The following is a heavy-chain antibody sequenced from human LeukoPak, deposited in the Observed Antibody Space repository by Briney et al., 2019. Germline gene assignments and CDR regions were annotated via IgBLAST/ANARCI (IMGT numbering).Heavy chain of an antibody. Sequence: PSETLSLTCAVSGYSITNAYYWGWIRQPPGKGLEWIGSMHHSGSTSYNPSLTSRVAISLDTSKNQFLLNLRFVTAADTAVYYCARQAYSSSTSCYFDYWGQGALVTVSS. CDR1: GYSITNAYY. CDR2: MHHSGST. CDR3: ARQAYSSSTSCYFDY. V-gene: IGHV4-38-2*01. J-gene: IGHJ4*02. D-gene: IGHD2-2*01.